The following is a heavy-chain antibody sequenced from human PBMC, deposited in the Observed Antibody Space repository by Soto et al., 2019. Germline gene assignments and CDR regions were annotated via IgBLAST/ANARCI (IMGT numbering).Heavy chain of an antibody. CDR3: ARDSSYDLLCGYLAHHNWFDP. Sequence: SETLSLTCTVSGGSISSYYWSWIRQPPGKGLERIGYIYYSGSTNYNPSLKSRVTISVDTSKNQFSLKLSSVTAADTAVYYCARDSSYDLLCGYLAHHNWFDPWGQGTLVTVS. D-gene: IGHD3-3*01. V-gene: IGHV4-59*01. J-gene: IGHJ5*02. CDR2: IYYSGST. CDR1: GGSISSYY.